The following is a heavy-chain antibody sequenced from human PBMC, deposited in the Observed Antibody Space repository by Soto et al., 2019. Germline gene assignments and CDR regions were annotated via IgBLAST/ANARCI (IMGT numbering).Heavy chain of an antibody. V-gene: IGHV3-66*01. CDR2: IYSSGST. Sequence: SGGSLRLSCAASGFTVSANYMSWVRQAPGKGLEWVSVIYSSGSTYYADSVKDRFSISRDNSKNTLYLQMNSLRAEDTAVYYCTLSDVWGKGTTVTVSS. CDR1: GFTVSANY. CDR3: TLSDV. J-gene: IGHJ6*04.